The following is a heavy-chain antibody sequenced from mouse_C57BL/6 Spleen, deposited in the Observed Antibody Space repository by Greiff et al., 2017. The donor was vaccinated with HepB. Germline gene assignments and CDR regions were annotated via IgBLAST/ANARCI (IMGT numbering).Heavy chain of an antibody. CDR3: ARTGGSYDGFYYAMDY. Sequence: LVESGPELVKPGASVKISCKASGYAFSSSWMNWVKQRPGKGLEWIGRIYPGDGDTNYNGKFKGKATLTADKSSSTAYMQLSSLTSEDSAVYFCARTGGSYDGFYYAMDYWGQGTSVTVSS. CDR1: GYAFSSSW. D-gene: IGHD2-3*01. J-gene: IGHJ4*01. V-gene: IGHV1-82*01. CDR2: IYPGDGDT.